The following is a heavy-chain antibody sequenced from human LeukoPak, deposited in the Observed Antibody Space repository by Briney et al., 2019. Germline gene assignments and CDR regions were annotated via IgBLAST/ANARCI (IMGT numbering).Heavy chain of an antibody. CDR2: ITTNGDST. J-gene: IGHJ4*02. D-gene: IGHD3-3*01. CDR1: GFTFNTYA. CDR3: AKVANNFWSGLDY. Sequence: GGSLRLSCAASGFTFNTYAMNWVRQAPGKGLEWVSGITTNGDSTYYADSVKGRFTLSRDNSKSTLYLQMNSLRAEDTAIYYCAKVANNFWSGLDYWGQGALVTVS. V-gene: IGHV3-23*01.